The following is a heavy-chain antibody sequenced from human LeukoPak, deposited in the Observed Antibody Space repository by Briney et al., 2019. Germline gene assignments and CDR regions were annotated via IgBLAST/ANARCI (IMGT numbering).Heavy chain of an antibody. CDR1: GFTFDDYG. CDR2: INWNGGST. CDR3: ARAIHSSGWYLFDY. D-gene: IGHD6-19*01. Sequence: GGSLRLSCAASGFTFDDYGMSWVRQAPGKGLEWVSGINWNGGSTGYADSVKGRFTISRDNSKNTLYLQMNSLRAEDTAVYYCARAIHSSGWYLFDYWGQGTLVTVSS. J-gene: IGHJ4*02. V-gene: IGHV3-20*04.